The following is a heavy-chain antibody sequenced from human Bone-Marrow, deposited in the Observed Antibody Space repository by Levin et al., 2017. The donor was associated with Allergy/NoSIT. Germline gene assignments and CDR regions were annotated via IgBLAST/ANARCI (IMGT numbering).Heavy chain of an antibody. D-gene: IGHD1-26*01. CDR2: VESDGGER. V-gene: IGHV3-7*03. CDR1: GFTFTSYW. Sequence: GGSLRLSCAASGFTFTSYWMSWVRQAPGKGLEWVANVESDGGERNYVDSVKGRFTITRDNAQNSVYLHMNSLRAEDTAIYYCTRGKGWVDYWGQGTLVTVS. CDR3: TRGKGWVDY. J-gene: IGHJ4*02.